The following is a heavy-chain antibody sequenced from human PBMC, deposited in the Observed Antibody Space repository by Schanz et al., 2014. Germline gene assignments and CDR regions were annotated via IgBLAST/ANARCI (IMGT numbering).Heavy chain of an antibody. Sequence: EVQLVESGGGLVQPGGSLRLSCVASGFTFSGSVMHWVRQASGKGLEWVGRIRSKADTYATTYAAPLKGRITISRDDSKNTAYLQMNSLKTEDTAVYYCARRGGIVVYYAMDVWGQGTTVTVSS. CDR2: IRSKADTYAT. D-gene: IGHD2-15*01. CDR3: ARRGGIVVYYAMDV. CDR1: GFTFSGSV. V-gene: IGHV3-73*01. J-gene: IGHJ6*02.